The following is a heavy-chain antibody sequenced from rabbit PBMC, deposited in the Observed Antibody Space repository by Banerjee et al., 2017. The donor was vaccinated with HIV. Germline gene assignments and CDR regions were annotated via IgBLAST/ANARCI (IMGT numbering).Heavy chain of an antibody. J-gene: IGHJ4*01. CDR3: ARSLITGNDYYTFGL. CDR2: IYTGSGDT. D-gene: IGHD8-1*01. CDR1: GFSFSSSYW. Sequence: QSLEESGGDLVKPGASLTLTCTASGFSFSSSYWICWVRQAPGKGLEWIGCIYTGSGDTYYASWAKGRFTISIASSTTVTLQMTSLTAADTATYFCARSLITGNDYYTFGLWGPGTLVTVS. V-gene: IGHV1S40*01.